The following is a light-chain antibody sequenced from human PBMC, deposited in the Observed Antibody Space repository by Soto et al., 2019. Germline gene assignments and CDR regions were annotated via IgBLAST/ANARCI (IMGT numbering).Light chain of an antibody. CDR2: GAS. CDR1: QSVSSSY. CDR3: QQRSNWWT. J-gene: IGKJ5*01. Sequence: EIVLTQSPCTLSLSPGERATLSCRASQSVSSSYLAWYQQKPGQAPRLLIYGASSRASGIPDRFSGSGSGTDFTLSISRLEPEDFAVYYCQQRSNWWTFGQGTRLEIK. V-gene: IGKV3D-20*02.